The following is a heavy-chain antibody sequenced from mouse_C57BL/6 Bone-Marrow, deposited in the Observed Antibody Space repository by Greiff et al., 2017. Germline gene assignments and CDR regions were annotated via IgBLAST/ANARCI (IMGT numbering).Heavy chain of an antibody. J-gene: IGHJ4*01. V-gene: IGHV5-12*01. D-gene: IGHD2-3*01. CDR3: ARLRMEAMDY. Sequence: EVMLVESGGGLVQPGGSLKLSCAASGFTFSDYYMYWVRQTPEKRLEWVAYISNGGGSTYYPDTVKGRFTISRDNAKNTLYLQMSRLKSEDTAMYYCARLRMEAMDYWGQGTSVTVSS. CDR2: ISNGGGST. CDR1: GFTFSDYY.